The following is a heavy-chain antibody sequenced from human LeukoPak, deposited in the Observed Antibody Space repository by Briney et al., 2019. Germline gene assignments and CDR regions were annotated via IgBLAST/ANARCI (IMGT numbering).Heavy chain of an antibody. J-gene: IGHJ6*03. CDR2: LSGSGGAT. CDR3: AKHLGSHSFLFYYMDV. D-gene: IGHD2-21*01. CDR1: EFTFSRFA. Sequence: GGTLRLSCEASEFTFSRFAMSWIRQPPGTGLEWLSALSGSGGATYYADSVKGRFTTSRDNSKDTLYLPMDNLRADDTAVYYCAKHLGSHSFLFYYMDVWGKGTSVIVS. V-gene: IGHV3-23*01.